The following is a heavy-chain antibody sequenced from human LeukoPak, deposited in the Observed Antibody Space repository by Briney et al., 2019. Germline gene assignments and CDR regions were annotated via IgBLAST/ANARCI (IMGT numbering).Heavy chain of an antibody. J-gene: IGHJ5*02. CDR2: IKQDGSEK. V-gene: IGHV3-7*01. Sequence: GGSLRLSCAASGFTFSSYWMSWVRQAPGKGLEWVANIKQDGSEKYYVDSVKGRFTISRDNAKNSLYLQMNSLRAEDTAVYYCARPRVGATGWFDPWGQGTLVTVSS. CDR1: GFTFSSYW. CDR3: ARPRVGATGWFDP. D-gene: IGHD1-26*01.